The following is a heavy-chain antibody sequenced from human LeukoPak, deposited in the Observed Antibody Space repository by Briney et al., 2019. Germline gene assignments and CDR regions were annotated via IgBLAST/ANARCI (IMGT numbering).Heavy chain of an antibody. D-gene: IGHD6-13*01. J-gene: IGHJ1*01. CDR2: IWYDGSNK. CDR3: ARAVGQQLAPAYFQH. CDR1: GFTFSSYA. Sequence: GGSLRLSCAASGFTFSSYAMHWVRQAPGKGLEWVAVIWYDGSNKYYVDSVKGRFTISRDNSKNTLYLQMNSLRAEDTAVYYCARAVGQQLAPAYFQHWGQGTLVTVSS. V-gene: IGHV3-33*01.